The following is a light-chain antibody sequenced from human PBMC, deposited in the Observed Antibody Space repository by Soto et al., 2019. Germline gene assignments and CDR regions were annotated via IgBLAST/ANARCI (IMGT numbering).Light chain of an antibody. CDR2: AAS. V-gene: IGKV1-39*01. J-gene: IGKJ4*01. Sequence: DIQMTQSPSSLSASVGDRVTITCRASQSIDDSLNWYQQKARQAPKVLIYAASTLQSGAPSRFSGSGTGTDFTLTITSLQPEDFAIYFCQQSFSIPVTFGGGTKVDI. CDR1: QSIDDS. CDR3: QQSFSIPVT.